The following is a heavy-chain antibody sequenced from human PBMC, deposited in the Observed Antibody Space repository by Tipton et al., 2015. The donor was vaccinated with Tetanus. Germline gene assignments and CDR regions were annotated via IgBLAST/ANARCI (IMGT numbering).Heavy chain of an antibody. CDR1: DGSFSAYY. CDR3: ARWGDASGSTNLYAFDI. D-gene: IGHD3-10*01. CDR2: THHSGNT. Sequence: GLVKPSETLSLTCDVYDGSFSAYYWNWIRQVPGMGLEWIGYTHHSGNTNYNPSLSGRVTTSVDTSKNQFSLKMSSVTAADTAVYYCARWGDASGSTNLYAFDIWGQGTMVSVSS. J-gene: IGHJ3*02. V-gene: IGHV4-59*01.